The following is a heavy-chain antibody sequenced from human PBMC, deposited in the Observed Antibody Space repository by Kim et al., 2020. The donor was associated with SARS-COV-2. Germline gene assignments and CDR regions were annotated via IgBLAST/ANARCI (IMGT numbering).Heavy chain of an antibody. CDR3: ARGNYGSGSFFFTSNWFDP. D-gene: IGHD3-10*01. CDR1: GYTFTNYY. Sequence: ASVKVSCKASGYTFTNYYLHWVRQAPGQGLEWMGIINPSGGSTNHAQKFQGRDTMTSDTSTSTVYMELSSLKSEDTAVSYCARGNYGSGSFFFTSNWFDPLGQGTLVTVSS. CDR2: INPSGGST. J-gene: IGHJ5*01. V-gene: IGHV1-46*03.